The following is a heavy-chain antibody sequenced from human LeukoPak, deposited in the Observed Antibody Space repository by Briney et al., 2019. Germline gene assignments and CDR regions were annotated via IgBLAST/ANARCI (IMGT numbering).Heavy chain of an antibody. V-gene: IGHV1-69*04. J-gene: IGHJ4*02. CDR1: GGTFSSYG. CDR3: ARADPDYGDYFDL. CDR2: IIPILGIA. D-gene: IGHD4-17*01. Sequence: SVKVSCKASGGTFSSYGISWVRQAPGQGLEWMGRIIPILGIANYAQKSQGRVTITADKSTSTAYMELSSLRSEDTAVYFCARADPDYGDYFDLWGQGTLVTVSS.